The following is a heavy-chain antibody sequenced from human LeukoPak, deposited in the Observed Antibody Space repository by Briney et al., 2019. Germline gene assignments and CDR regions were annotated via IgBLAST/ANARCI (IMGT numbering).Heavy chain of an antibody. V-gene: IGHV3-33*01. D-gene: IGHD3-22*01. J-gene: IGHJ4*02. Sequence: GGSLRLSCAASGFTFSSYGMHWVRQAPGKGLEWVAVIWYDGSNKYYADSVKGRFTISRDNSKNTLYLQMNSLRAEDTAVYYCARDYAPRLYYYDSSGSNIDYWGQGTLVTVSS. CDR2: IWYDGSNK. CDR3: ARDYAPRLYYYDSSGSNIDY. CDR1: GFTFSSYG.